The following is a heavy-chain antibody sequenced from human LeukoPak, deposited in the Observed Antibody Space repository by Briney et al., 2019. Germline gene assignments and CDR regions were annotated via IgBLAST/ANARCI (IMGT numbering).Heavy chain of an antibody. V-gene: IGHV4-59*08. CDR1: GGSISSYY. Sequence: SETLSLTCTVSGGSISSYYWSWIRQPPGKGLEWIGYIYYSGSTNYNPSLKSRVIISVDTSKSQFSLKLSSVTAADTAVYYCVRHDKDYTSRDYWGQGTLVTVSS. J-gene: IGHJ4*02. CDR2: IYYSGST. CDR3: VRHDKDYTSRDY. D-gene: IGHD4-11*01.